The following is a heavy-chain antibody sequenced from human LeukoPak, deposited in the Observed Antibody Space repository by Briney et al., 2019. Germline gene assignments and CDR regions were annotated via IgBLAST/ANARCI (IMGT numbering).Heavy chain of an antibody. J-gene: IGHJ4*02. CDR1: GGTFSSYA. CDR3: ARDYPMTTALTIDY. Sequence: ASVKVSCKASGGTFSSYAISWVRQAPGQGLEWMGWISAYNGNTNYAQKLQGRVTMTTDTSTSTAYMELRSLRSDDTAVYYCARDYPMTTALTIDYWGQGTLVTVSS. CDR2: ISAYNGNT. V-gene: IGHV1-18*01. D-gene: IGHD4-17*01.